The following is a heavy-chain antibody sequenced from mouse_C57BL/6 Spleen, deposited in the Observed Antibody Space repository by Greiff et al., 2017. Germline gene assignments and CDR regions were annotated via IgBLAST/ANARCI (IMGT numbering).Heavy chain of an antibody. CDR2: INPSTGGT. CDR3: ARGGTYYYGSAGDYAMDY. D-gene: IGHD1-1*01. Sequence: EVQLQQSGPELVKPGASVKISCKASGYSFTGYYMHWVKQSSEKSLEWIGEINPSTGGTSYNQKFKGKATLTVDKSSSTAYMQLKSLTSEDSAVYYCARGGTYYYGSAGDYAMDYWGQGTSVTVSS. J-gene: IGHJ4*01. CDR1: GYSFTGYY. V-gene: IGHV1-43*01.